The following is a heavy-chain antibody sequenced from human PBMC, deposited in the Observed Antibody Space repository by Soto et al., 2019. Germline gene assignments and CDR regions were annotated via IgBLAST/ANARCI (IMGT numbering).Heavy chain of an antibody. CDR3: ARYYDFWSGNKKGGFDP. V-gene: IGHV1-2*04. CDR1: GYTFTCYY. D-gene: IGHD3-3*01. CDR2: INPNSGGS. Sequence: ASVKVSCKASGYTFTCYYMHWVRQAPGQGLEWMGWINPNSGGSNYAQKFQGWVTMTRDTSISTAYMELSRLRSDDTAVYYCARYYDFWSGNKKGGFDPWGQRTLVTVSS. J-gene: IGHJ5*02.